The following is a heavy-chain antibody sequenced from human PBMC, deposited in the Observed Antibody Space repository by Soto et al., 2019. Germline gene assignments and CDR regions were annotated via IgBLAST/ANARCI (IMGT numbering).Heavy chain of an antibody. V-gene: IGHV1-18*01. J-gene: IGHJ4*02. Sequence: ASVKVSCKXSGYTFTSYGISWGREGAGQGLEWMGWISDYNGNTNNAQKLQGRVTMTTDTSTSTAYKELRSRRSDDTAVYYWASGEGDYGDYWGQGTLVTVSS. CDR2: ISDYNGNT. CDR3: ASGEGDYGDY. CDR1: GYTFTSYG. D-gene: IGHD3-10*01.